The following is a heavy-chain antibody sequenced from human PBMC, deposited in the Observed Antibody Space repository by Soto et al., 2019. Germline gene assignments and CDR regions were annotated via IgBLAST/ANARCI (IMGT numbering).Heavy chain of an antibody. CDR2: ISAAGDP. Sequence: EVQLVESGGGLVQPGGSLRLSCGASGFTFRNYDMHWVRQGTGKGLEWVSGISAAGDPDYADSVEGRFTISRENAQNSFFLQMNSLRVGDTAVYYCARTDRDFYGLDVWGQGTPVIVSS. V-gene: IGHV3-13*05. J-gene: IGHJ6*02. CDR3: ARTDRDFYGLDV. CDR1: GFTFRNYD.